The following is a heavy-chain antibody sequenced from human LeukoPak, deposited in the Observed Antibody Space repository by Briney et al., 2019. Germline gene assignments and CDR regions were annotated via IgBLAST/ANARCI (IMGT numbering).Heavy chain of an antibody. J-gene: IGHJ1*01. CDR2: IYTSGST. D-gene: IGHD6-19*01. Sequence: PSETLSLTCTVSGGSISSYYWSWIRQPAGKGLEWIGRIYTSGSTNYNPSLKSRVTMSVDTSRNQFSLKLSSVTAADTAVYYCARAPGSVAVAGTGIYFQHWGQGTLVTVSS. CDR3: ARAPGSVAVAGTGIYFQH. CDR1: GGSISSYY. V-gene: IGHV4-4*07.